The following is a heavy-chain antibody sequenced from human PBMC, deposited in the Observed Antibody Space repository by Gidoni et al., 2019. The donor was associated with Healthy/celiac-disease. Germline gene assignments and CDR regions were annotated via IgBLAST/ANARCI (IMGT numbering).Heavy chain of an antibody. CDR2: IWYDGSNK. CDR1: GFTFSSYG. V-gene: IGHV3-33*01. CDR3: ARDGRSYPYYYYGMDV. Sequence: QVQLVESGGGVVQPGRSLRLSCAASGFTFSSYGMHWVRQAPGKGLEWVAVIWYDGSNKYYADSVKGRFTISRDNSNNTLYLQMNSLRAEDTAVYYCARDGRSYPYYYYGMDVWGQGTTVTVSS. D-gene: IGHD1-26*01. J-gene: IGHJ6*02.